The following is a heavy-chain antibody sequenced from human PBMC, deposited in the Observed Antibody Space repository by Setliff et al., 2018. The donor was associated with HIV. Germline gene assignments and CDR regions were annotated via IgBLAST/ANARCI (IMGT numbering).Heavy chain of an antibody. J-gene: IGHJ4*02. CDR1: GFTVSSNY. CDR2: LYSGAST. Sequence: PGGSLRLSCAASGFTVSSNYMSWVRQAPGKGLEWVSVLYSGASTYYADSVKGRFTISRDNSKNTLYLQMNSLRADDTAVYYCAAKRRYNYDLKGPLDYWAQGTLVTVSS. V-gene: IGHV3-53*05. CDR3: AAKRRYNYDLKGPLDY. D-gene: IGHD5-18*01.